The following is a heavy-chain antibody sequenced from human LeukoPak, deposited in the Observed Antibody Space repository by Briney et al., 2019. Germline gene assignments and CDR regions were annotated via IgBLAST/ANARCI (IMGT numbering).Heavy chain of an antibody. Sequence: ASVKVSCKASGYTFTGYYMHWVRQAPGQGLEWMGWINPNSGGTNYAQKFQGRVTMTRDTSISTAYMELSRLRSDDTAVYYCARADSSGYYYYYYYMDVWGKGTTVTVSS. CDR2: INPNSGGT. V-gene: IGHV1-2*02. J-gene: IGHJ6*03. CDR3: ARADSSGYYYYYYYMDV. D-gene: IGHD3-22*01. CDR1: GYTFTGYY.